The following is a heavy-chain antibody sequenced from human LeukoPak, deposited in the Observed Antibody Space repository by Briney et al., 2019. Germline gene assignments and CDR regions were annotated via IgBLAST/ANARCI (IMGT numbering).Heavy chain of an antibody. J-gene: IGHJ5*02. CDR1: GGSISSYY. D-gene: IGHD4-23*01. V-gene: IGHV4-59*01. CDR3: ARGGKTVGNWFDP. CDR2: IYYSGST. Sequence: SETLSLTCTVSGGSISSYYWSWIRQPPGKGLEWIGYIYYSGSTNYNPSLKSRVTISVDTSKNQFSLKLSSVTAADTAVYYCARGGKTVGNWFDPWGQGTLVTVSS.